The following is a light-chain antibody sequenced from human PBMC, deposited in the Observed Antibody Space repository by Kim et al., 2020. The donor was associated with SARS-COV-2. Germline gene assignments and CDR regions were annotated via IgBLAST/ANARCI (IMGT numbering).Light chain of an antibody. CDR2: AAS. CDR3: QNYNSLPALS. CDR1: HGISKY. Sequence: ASVGDRATITCRASHGISKYLAWYQQKPGKVPKLLIYAASTLQSGVPSRFSGSGSGADFTLSTTSLQPEDAATYYCQNYNSLPALSFGGGTKLEI. V-gene: IGKV1-27*01. J-gene: IGKJ4*01.